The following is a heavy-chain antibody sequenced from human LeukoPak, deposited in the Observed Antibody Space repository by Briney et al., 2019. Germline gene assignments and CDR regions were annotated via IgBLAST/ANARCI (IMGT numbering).Heavy chain of an antibody. D-gene: IGHD2-2*01. J-gene: IGHJ3*02. V-gene: IGHV1-18*01. CDR3: ARAGFAVCSSTSCYGERDAFDI. CDR2: ISAYNGNT. Sequence: GASVKVSCKASGYTFTSYGISWVRQAPGQGLEWMGWISAYNGNTNYAQKLQGRVTMTTDTSTSTAYMELRSLRSDDTAVYYCARAGFAVCSSTSCYGERDAFDIWGQGTMVTVSS. CDR1: GYTFTSYG.